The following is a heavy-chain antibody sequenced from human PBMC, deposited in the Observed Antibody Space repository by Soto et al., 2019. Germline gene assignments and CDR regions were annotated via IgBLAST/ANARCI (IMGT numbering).Heavy chain of an antibody. CDR3: ARPYYYYYGIDV. Sequence: GGSLRLSCAASGFTFSDYYMSWIRQAPGRGLEWVSYISSSGDTIYYADSVKGRFTISRDNAKNSLYVQMNSLRAEDTAVYYCARPYYYYYGIDVWGQGTTVTVSS. CDR1: GFTFSDYY. CDR2: ISSSGDTI. V-gene: IGHV3-11*01. J-gene: IGHJ6*02.